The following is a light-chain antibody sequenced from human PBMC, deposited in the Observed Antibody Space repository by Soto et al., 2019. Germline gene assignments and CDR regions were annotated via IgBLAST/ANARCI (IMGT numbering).Light chain of an antibody. CDR1: QDINNY. J-gene: IGKJ5*01. Sequence: DIQMTQSPSSLSASVGDRVTITCRASQDINNYLAWYQQKPGEVPTLLVYAASTLQSGVPSRFSGSGSGTDFTLTINSLQPEDVATYYCQRYKSASTFGPGTRLEIK. V-gene: IGKV1-27*01. CDR2: AAS. CDR3: QRYKSAST.